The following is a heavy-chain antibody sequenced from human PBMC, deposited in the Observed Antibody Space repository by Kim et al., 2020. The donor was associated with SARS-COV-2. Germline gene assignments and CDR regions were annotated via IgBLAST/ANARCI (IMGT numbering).Heavy chain of an antibody. CDR2: INAGNGNT. V-gene: IGHV1-3*01. Sequence: ASVKVSCKASGYTFTSYAMHWVRQAPGQRLEWMGWINAGNGNTKYSQKFQGRVTITRDTSASTAYMELSSLRSEDTAVYYCARDGARESYDILTGYYTSMGLDFDYWGQGTLVTVSS. D-gene: IGHD3-9*01. CDR3: ARDGARESYDILTGYYTSMGLDFDY. CDR1: GYTFTSYA. J-gene: IGHJ4*02.